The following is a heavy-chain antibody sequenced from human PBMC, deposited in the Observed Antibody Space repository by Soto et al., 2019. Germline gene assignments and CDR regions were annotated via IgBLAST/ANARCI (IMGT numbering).Heavy chain of an antibody. CDR3: AIDGIAADHAYYYYMDV. J-gene: IGHJ6*03. V-gene: IGHV3-21*01. CDR1: GFTFSSYS. CDR2: ISSSSYI. Sequence: GGSLRLSCAASGFTFSSYSMNWVRQAPGKGLEWVSSISSSSYIYYADSVRGRFTISRDNAKNSLYLQMNSLRAEDTAVYYCAIDGIAADHAYYYYMDVWGKGTTVTVSS. D-gene: IGHD6-13*01.